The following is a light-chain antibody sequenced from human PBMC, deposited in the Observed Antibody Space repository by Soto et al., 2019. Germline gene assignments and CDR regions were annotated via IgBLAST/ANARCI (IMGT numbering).Light chain of an antibody. CDR3: QLLNSYPIS. J-gene: IGKJ5*01. V-gene: IGKV1-9*01. CDR2: AAS. Sequence: DIQLTQSPSFLSASVGDRVTITCRASQGISSYLAWYQQKPGKAPKLLIYAASSLQSGVPSRFSGSESWTEFNLTFSRVQPEDFATCYGQLLNSYPISFGQGTRLEVK. CDR1: QGISSY.